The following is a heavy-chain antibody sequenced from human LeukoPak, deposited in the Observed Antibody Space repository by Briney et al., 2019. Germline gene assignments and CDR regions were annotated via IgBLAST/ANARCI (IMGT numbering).Heavy chain of an antibody. CDR1: GFTFSDYY. CDR3: ARDRRTYYDILTGYYPLDI. J-gene: IGHJ3*02. CDR2: ISSSGSTI. Sequence: GGSLRLSCAASGFTFSDYYMSWIRQAPGKGLEWVSYISSSGSTIYYADSVKGRFTISRDNAKNSLYLQMNSLRAEDTAVYYCARDRRTYYDILTGYYPLDIWGQGTMVTVSS. D-gene: IGHD3-9*01. V-gene: IGHV3-11*04.